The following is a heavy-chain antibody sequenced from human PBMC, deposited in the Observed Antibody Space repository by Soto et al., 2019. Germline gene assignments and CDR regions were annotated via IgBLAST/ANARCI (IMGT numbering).Heavy chain of an antibody. D-gene: IGHD6-13*01. V-gene: IGHV4-59*01. CDR1: GDSISSYY. CDR3: GRDQGIGASGPFDY. CDR2: IYYSGNT. Sequence: QVQLQESGPGLIKPSETLSLTCTVSGDSISSYYWSWIRQPPGKGLEWIGFIYYSGNTNYNPSLKRRVTISIDKSKNQLSLKLSSVTAADTAVYYCGRDQGIGASGPFDYWGLGSLVTVSS. J-gene: IGHJ4*02.